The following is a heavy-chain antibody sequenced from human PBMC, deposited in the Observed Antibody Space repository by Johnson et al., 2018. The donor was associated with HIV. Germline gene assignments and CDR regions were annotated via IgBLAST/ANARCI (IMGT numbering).Heavy chain of an antibody. V-gene: IGHV3-11*04. CDR1: GFTVSSNY. Sequence: QVHLVESGGGVVQPGRSLRLSCAASGFTVSSNYMSWVRQAPGKGLEWVSFISSSGSTIYYADSVKGRFTISRDTAKNSLFLQMNSLKAEDTAVYYCARDSTPWGDDYVDYAFDIWGQGTLVTVSS. J-gene: IGHJ3*02. D-gene: IGHD4/OR15-4a*01. CDR3: ARDSTPWGDDYVDYAFDI. CDR2: ISSSGSTI.